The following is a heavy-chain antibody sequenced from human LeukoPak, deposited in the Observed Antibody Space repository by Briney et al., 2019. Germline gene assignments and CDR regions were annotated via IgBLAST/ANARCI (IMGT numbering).Heavy chain of an antibody. CDR3: ARDLTGLCQHSCYHQLDISDY. V-gene: IGHV1-18*04. Sequence: ASVKVSCKASGYTFTNYYIHWVRQAPGQGLEWMGWISAYNGNTNYAQKLQGRVTMTTDTSTSTAYMELRSLRSDDTAVYYCARDLTGLCQHSCYHQLDISDYWGQGTLVTVSS. CDR2: ISAYNGNT. CDR1: GYTFTNYY. D-gene: IGHD2-2*01. J-gene: IGHJ4*02.